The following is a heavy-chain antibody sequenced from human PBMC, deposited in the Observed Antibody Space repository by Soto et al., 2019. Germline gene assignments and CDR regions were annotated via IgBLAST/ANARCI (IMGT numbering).Heavy chain of an antibody. CDR1: GYTFTSYA. J-gene: IGHJ4*02. V-gene: IGHV1-3*01. CDR3: ASVYSGYDPFDY. D-gene: IGHD5-12*01. CDR2: INAGNGNT. Sequence: ASVKVSCKASGYTFTSYAMHWVRQAPGQRLEWMGWINAGNGNTKYSQKFQGRVTITRDTSASTAYMELSSLRSEDTAVYYCASVYSGYDPFDYWGQGTLVTVSS.